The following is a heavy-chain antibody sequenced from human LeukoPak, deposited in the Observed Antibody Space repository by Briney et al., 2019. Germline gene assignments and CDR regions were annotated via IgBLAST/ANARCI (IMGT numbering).Heavy chain of an antibody. CDR2: IIPIFGRA. V-gene: IGHV1-69*13. CDR1: GGTFISYA. Sequence: ASVKVSCKASGGTFISYAISWVRQAPGQGREWRGGIIPIFGRANYEQKFQGRGTITADESTRKDYMEMSSLRSEDTAVYYCARASRDGYNDWFDPWGQGTLVTVSS. J-gene: IGHJ5*02. CDR3: ARASRDGYNDWFDP. D-gene: IGHD5-24*01.